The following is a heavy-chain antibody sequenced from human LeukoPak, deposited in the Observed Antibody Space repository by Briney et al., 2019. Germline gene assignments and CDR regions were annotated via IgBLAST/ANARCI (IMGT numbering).Heavy chain of an antibody. D-gene: IGHD5-12*01. CDR1: GFTISSHG. Sequence: PGGSLRLSCAAPGFTISSHGMHWVRQAPGKGLEWVAFIRYDGSGKNYVDSVKGRFTISRENSENTLYLQMNSLRVEDTAVYYCARSVWVATNYFDSWGQGTLVTVSS. CDR3: ARSVWVATNYFDS. V-gene: IGHV3-30*02. J-gene: IGHJ4*02. CDR2: IRYDGSGK.